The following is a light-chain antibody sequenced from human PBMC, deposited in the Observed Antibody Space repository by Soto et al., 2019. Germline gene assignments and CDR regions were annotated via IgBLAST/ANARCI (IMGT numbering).Light chain of an antibody. Sequence: EIVLTQSPATLSLSPGERATLSCRASQSVSSYLAWYQPKPGQAPRLLIYHASNRDSGIPARFSGSGSGTDFTLTISSLEPEDFAVYYCQQRSNWPPIFTFGPGTKVDIK. V-gene: IGKV3-11*01. CDR2: HAS. J-gene: IGKJ3*01. CDR3: QQRSNWPPIFT. CDR1: QSVSSY.